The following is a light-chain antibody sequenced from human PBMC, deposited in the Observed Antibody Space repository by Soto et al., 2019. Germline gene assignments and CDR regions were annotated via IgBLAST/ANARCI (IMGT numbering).Light chain of an antibody. V-gene: IGLV1-44*01. CDR2: NDD. Sequence: QSVLTQPPSASGTPGQRVTISCSGGSSTIGGNTVNWYQQLPGTAPKLLIYNDDERPSGVPDRFTGSKSGTSSSLAISVLQSDDEADYYCSSWDDSLNVVVFGGGTKLTVL. CDR3: SSWDDSLNVVV. J-gene: IGLJ2*01. CDR1: SSTIGGNT.